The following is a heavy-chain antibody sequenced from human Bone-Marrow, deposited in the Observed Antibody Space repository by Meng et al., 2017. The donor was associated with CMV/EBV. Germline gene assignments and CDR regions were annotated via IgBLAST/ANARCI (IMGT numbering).Heavy chain of an antibody. CDR1: TRFGYY. CDR2: VTPDNGDT. D-gene: IGHD3-3*01. V-gene: IGHV1-2*02. J-gene: IGHJ5*02. CDR3: ARGEAIFGVTMTGFWFDP. Sequence: TRFGYYVPGVRHAPGQELKCMGCVTPDNGDTKSTRRLQSRVTMTRDTSTSTVYIELRRLTSDDTALYFCARGEAIFGVTMTGFWFDPWGHGTLVTVSS.